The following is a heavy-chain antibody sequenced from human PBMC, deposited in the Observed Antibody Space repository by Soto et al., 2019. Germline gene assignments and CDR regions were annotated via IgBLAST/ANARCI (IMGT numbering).Heavy chain of an antibody. J-gene: IGHJ5*02. CDR2: ISTHNGNT. CDR1: GYTFTNFG. V-gene: IGHV1-18*01. D-gene: IGHD2-15*01. Sequence: ASVKVSCKTSGYTFTNFGISWVRQAPGQGLEWMGWISTHNGNTYYAQNFQGRVTMTSDTPTSTAYMELRSLRSDDTAFYYCVRDEISAAGLDPWG. CDR3: VRDEISAAGLDP.